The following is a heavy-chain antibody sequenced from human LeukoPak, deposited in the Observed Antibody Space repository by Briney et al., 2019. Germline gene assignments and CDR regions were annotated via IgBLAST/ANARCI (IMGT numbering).Heavy chain of an antibody. Sequence: SETLSLTCTVSGGSISSYYWSWIRQPPGKGREWIGYIYYSESTNYNPSLKSRVTISVDTSKNQFSLKLSSVTAADTAVYYCARGGYYDKEAFDIWGQGTMVTVSS. CDR3: ARGGYYDKEAFDI. V-gene: IGHV4-59*01. D-gene: IGHD3-22*01. CDR1: GGSISSYY. J-gene: IGHJ3*02. CDR2: IYYSEST.